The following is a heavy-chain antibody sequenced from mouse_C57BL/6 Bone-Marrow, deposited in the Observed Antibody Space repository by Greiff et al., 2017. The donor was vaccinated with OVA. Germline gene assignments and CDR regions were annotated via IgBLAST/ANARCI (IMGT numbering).Heavy chain of an antibody. CDR3: ARDTTVVDYYAMDY. D-gene: IGHD1-1*01. V-gene: IGHV1-69*01. CDR1: GYTFTSYW. Sequence: QVQLQQPGAELVMPGASVKLSCKASGYTFTSYWMHWVKQRPGQGLEWIGEIDPSDSYTNYNQKFKGQSTLTVDKSSSTAYMQLSSLTSEDSAVYYCARDTTVVDYYAMDYGGQGTSVTVSS. J-gene: IGHJ4*01. CDR2: IDPSDSYT.